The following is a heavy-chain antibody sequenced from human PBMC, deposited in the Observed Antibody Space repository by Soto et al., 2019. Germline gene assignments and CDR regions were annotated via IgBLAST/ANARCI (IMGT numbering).Heavy chain of an antibody. J-gene: IGHJ4*02. CDR2: IYWNDDK. V-gene: IGHV2-5*01. CDR3: AHRRRWLPKTYYFDY. CDR1: GFSLSTSGVG. Sequence: QITLKESGPTLVKPTQTLTLTCTFSGFSLSTSGVGVGWIRQPPGKALEWLALIYWNDDKRYSPSLKSRLTITKDTSKNQVVLTMTNMDPVDIATYYCAHRRRWLPKTYYFDYWGQGTLVTVSS. D-gene: IGHD5-12*01.